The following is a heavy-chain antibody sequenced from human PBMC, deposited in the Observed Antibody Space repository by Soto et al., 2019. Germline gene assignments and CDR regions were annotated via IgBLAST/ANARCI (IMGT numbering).Heavy chain of an antibody. D-gene: IGHD3-22*01. CDR2: IIPIFGTA. V-gene: IGHV1-69*01. J-gene: IGHJ1*01. CDR1: GGTFSSYA. Sequence: QVQLVQSGAEVKKPGSSVKVSCKASGGTFSSYAISWVRQAPGQGLEWMGGIIPIFGTANYAQKFQGRVPITADESKRTAHMELSRLRSEHTAVYYCARSCYEISGHYLPAAEYFQHWGQGTLVTVSS. CDR3: ARSCYEISGHYLPAAEYFQH.